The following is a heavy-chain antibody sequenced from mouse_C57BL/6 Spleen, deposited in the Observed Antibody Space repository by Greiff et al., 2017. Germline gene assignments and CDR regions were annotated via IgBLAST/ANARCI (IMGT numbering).Heavy chain of an antibody. J-gene: IGHJ2*01. V-gene: IGHV1-9*01. CDR1: GYTFTGYW. D-gene: IGHD1-2*01. CDR2: IVPGSGGT. CDR3: ASRSYHGSFDD. Sequence: QVQLQQSGAELVKPGASVKLSCKATGYTFTGYWIEWVKQRPGHGLEWIGEIVPGSGGTNYNEKFKGKATLTVDTSSTTVYMQLSSLTTEDSAIYYCASRSYHGSFDDWGQGTTLTVSS.